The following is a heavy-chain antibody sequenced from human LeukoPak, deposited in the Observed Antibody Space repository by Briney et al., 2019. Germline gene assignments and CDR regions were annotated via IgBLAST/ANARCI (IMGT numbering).Heavy chain of an antibody. CDR1: GFTFSTYW. D-gene: IGHD2-8*02. CDR2: INSDRSST. Sequence: GGSLRLSCAASGFTFSTYWMNWVRQAPGKGLVWVSRINSDRSSTTYADSVKGRFTISRDNAKNTLYLQMNSLRAEDTAVYYCASLTPIAVRRAVVGYDWFDPWGQGTLVTVSS. J-gene: IGHJ5*02. CDR3: ASLTPIAVRRAVVGYDWFDP. V-gene: IGHV3-74*01.